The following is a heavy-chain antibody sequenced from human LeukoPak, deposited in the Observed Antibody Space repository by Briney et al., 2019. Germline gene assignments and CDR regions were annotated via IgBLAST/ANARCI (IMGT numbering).Heavy chain of an antibody. Sequence: SGTLSLTCAVYGGSFSGYYWSWIRQPPGKGLEWIGEINHSGSTNYNPSLKSRVTISVDTSKNQFSLKLSSVTAADTAVYYCARLGITIFGVVISYFDYWGQGTLVTVSS. V-gene: IGHV4-34*01. CDR2: INHSGST. D-gene: IGHD3-3*01. CDR1: GGSFSGYY. CDR3: ARLGITIFGVVISYFDY. J-gene: IGHJ4*02.